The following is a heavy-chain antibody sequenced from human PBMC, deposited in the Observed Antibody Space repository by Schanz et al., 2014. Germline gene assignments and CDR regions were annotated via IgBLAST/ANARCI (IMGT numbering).Heavy chain of an antibody. CDR1: GFTFSNHA. Sequence: EVQLLESGGGLVQPGGSLRLSCAASGFTFSNHALSWVRQAPGKGLEWVSYISSSSSYISYADSVKGRFTISRDNAKNSLYLQMNSLRAEDTAVYYCARPSDSSWYMDVWGKGTTVTVSS. CDR2: ISSSSSYI. J-gene: IGHJ6*03. CDR3: ARPSDSSWYMDV. D-gene: IGHD2-21*02. V-gene: IGHV3-21*05.